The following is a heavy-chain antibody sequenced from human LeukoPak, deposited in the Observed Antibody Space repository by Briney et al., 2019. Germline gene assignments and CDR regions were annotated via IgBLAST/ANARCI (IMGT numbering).Heavy chain of an antibody. V-gene: IGHV3-21*01. Sequence: GGSLRLSCAASGFTFSSYSMNWVRQAPGKGLEWFSSISSSSSYIYYADSVKGRFTISRDNAKNSLYLQMNSLRAEDTAVYYCARDCSSTSYYYGMDVWGQGTTVTVSS. J-gene: IGHJ6*02. CDR1: GFTFSSYS. CDR3: ARDCSSTSYYYGMDV. CDR2: ISSSSSYI. D-gene: IGHD2-2*01.